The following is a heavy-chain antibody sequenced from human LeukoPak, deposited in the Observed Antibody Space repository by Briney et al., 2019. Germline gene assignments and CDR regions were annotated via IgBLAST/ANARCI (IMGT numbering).Heavy chain of an antibody. CDR1: GFTFSSYA. Sequence: PGRSLRLSCAASGFTFSSYAMHWVRQAPGKGLEWVSYISNTGSTINYADSVKGRFTISRDNAKNSLYLQMNSLRAEDTAVYYCARLSRLLGGNWFDPWGQGTLVTVSS. CDR2: ISNTGSTI. V-gene: IGHV3-48*01. J-gene: IGHJ5*02. CDR3: ARLSRLLGGNWFDP. D-gene: IGHD2-8*02.